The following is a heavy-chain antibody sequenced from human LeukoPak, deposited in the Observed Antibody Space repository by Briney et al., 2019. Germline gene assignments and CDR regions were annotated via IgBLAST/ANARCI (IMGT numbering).Heavy chain of an antibody. D-gene: IGHD3-22*01. CDR1: GFTFSSYA. CDR2: ISGSGGST. J-gene: IGHJ4*02. Sequence: GGSLRLSCAASGFTFSSYAMSWVRQAPGKGLEWVSAISGSGGSTYYADSVKGRFTISRDNSKNTLYLQMNSLRAEDTAVYYCAKGGGFYYDSSGGRSFWDYWGQGTLVTVSS. V-gene: IGHV3-23*01. CDR3: AKGGGFYYDSSGGRSFWDY.